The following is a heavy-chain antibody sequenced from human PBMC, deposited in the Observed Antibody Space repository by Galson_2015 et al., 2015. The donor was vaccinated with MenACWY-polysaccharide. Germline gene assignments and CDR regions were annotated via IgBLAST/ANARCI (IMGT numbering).Heavy chain of an antibody. CDR3: ARVRGEIPGALDY. CDR2: INGDGTST. D-gene: IGHD2-2*01. V-gene: IGHV3-74*01. Sequence: SLRLSCAASGFTFSTYWMHWVRQAPGKGLEWVSRINGDGTSTSYADSVKGRFTISRDNAKNTLYLQMNGLRAEDTAVYYCARVRGEIPGALDYWGQGTLVTVSS. CDR1: GFTFSTYW. J-gene: IGHJ4*02.